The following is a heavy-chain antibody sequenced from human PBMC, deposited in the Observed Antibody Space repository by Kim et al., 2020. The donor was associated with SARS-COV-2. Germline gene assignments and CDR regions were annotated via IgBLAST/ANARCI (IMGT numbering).Heavy chain of an antibody. V-gene: IGHV4-39*01. D-gene: IGHD5-18*01. J-gene: IGHJ4*02. Sequence: YNPSLKSRVTISVDTSKNQFSLKLSSVTAADTAVYYCATILEGYTATLDYWGQGTLVTVSS. CDR3: ATILEGYTATLDY.